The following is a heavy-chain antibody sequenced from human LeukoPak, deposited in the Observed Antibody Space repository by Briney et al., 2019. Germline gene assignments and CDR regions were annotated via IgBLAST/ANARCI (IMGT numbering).Heavy chain of an antibody. J-gene: IGHJ4*02. D-gene: IGHD3-22*01. CDR3: TTDLSSAPYGSSGYYALAPDY. CDR2: IRSKGGGGTT. CDR1: GFTFSNAW. Sequence: GGSLRLSCAASGFTFSNAWMSWVRQAPGKGLEWVARIRSKGGGGTTDYAEPVKGRLTISRDDSKNTMYLQMNSLKTEDTAVYYCTTDLSSAPYGSSGYYALAPDYWGQGTLVTVSS. V-gene: IGHV3-15*01.